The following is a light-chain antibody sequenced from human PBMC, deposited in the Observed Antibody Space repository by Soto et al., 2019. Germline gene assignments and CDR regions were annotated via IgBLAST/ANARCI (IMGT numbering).Light chain of an antibody. CDR3: QQRSNWLT. CDR2: DAS. Sequence: EIVLTQSPATLSLSPGERATLSCRASQSVSKHLAWYQQKPGQAPRLLIYDASNRATGIPARFSGSGSGTDFTLTISSLEPEDSAVYYYQQRSNWLTFGGGTKVEIK. CDR1: QSVSKH. J-gene: IGKJ4*01. V-gene: IGKV3-11*01.